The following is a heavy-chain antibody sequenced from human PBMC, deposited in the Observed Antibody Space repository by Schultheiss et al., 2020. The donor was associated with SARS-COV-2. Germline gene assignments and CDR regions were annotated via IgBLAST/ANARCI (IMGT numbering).Heavy chain of an antibody. V-gene: IGHV3-23*01. CDR3: AKDGGYSYGSDFDY. J-gene: IGHJ4*02. Sequence: GGSLRLSCAASGFTFSSYWMHWVRQAPGKGLEWVSAISGSGGSTYYADSVKGRFTISRDNAKNSLYLQMNSLRAEDTAVYYCAKDGGYSYGSDFDYWGQGTLVTVSS. D-gene: IGHD5-18*01. CDR1: GFTFSSYW. CDR2: ISGSGGST.